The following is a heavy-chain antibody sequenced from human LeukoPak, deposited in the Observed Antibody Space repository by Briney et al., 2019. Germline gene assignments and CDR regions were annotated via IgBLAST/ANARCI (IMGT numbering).Heavy chain of an antibody. CDR3: ARDLMNGIFDY. Sequence: GGSLRLSCAASGFTFSSYGMHWVRQAPGKGLEWVAVIWYDGSNKYYAGSVKGRFTISRDNSKNTLYLQMNSLRAEDTAVYYCARDLMNGIFDYWGQGTLVTVSS. CDR2: IWYDGSNK. CDR1: GFTFSSYG. V-gene: IGHV3-33*01. D-gene: IGHD1-14*01. J-gene: IGHJ4*02.